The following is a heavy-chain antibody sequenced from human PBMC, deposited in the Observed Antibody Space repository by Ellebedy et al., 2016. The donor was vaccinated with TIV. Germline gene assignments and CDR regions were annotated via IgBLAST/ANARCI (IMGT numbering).Heavy chain of an antibody. Sequence: GGSLRLSCAVSGFTVSSNYMSWVRQAPGKGLEWVSVIYSGGSTYYADSMKGRFTISRDNSKNTLYLQMNSLRAEDTAVYYCAREGVDIAGGYYFDYWGQGTLVTVSS. V-gene: IGHV3-66*01. CDR1: GFTVSSNY. J-gene: IGHJ4*02. CDR2: IYSGGST. CDR3: AREGVDIAGGYYFDY. D-gene: IGHD6-13*01.